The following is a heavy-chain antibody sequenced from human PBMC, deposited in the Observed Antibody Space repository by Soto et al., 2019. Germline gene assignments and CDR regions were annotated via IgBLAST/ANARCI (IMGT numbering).Heavy chain of an antibody. CDR1: GGTFSSYA. CDR2: IIPIFGTA. CDR3: ARSLLRYFDWLLYSPAKSDAFDI. D-gene: IGHD3-9*01. V-gene: IGHV1-69*13. J-gene: IGHJ3*02. Sequence: SVKVSCKASGGTFSSYAISWARQAPGQGLEWMGGIIPIFGTANYAQKFQGRVTITADESTSTAYMELSSLRSEDTAVYYCARSLLRYFDWLLYSPAKSDAFDIWGQGTMVTVSS.